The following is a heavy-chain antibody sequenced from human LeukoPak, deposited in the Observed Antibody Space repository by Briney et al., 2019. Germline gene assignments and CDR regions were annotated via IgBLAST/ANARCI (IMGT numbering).Heavy chain of an antibody. D-gene: IGHD1-26*01. CDR2: ISYDGSNK. J-gene: IGHJ6*02. CDR3: AKEGSGNYYYYYGMDV. Sequence: GGSLRLSCAASGFTFSSYGMHWVRQAPGKGLEWVAVISYDGSNKYYADSVKGRFTISRDNSKNTLYLQMNSLRAEDTAVYYCAKEGSGNYYYYYGMDVWGQGTTVTVSS. V-gene: IGHV3-30*18. CDR1: GFTFSSYG.